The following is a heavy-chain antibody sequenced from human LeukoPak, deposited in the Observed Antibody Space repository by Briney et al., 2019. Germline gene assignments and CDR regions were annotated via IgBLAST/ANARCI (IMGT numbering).Heavy chain of an antibody. CDR1: GSIFSDYY. J-gene: IGHJ6*03. CDR3: ARNGQTTVTSNYYYYFLDV. V-gene: IGHV3-11*01. Sequence: GGSLRLSCAASGSIFSDYYMSWIRQAPGEGPEWVAYITSSGSTKYYANSVRGRFTISRDNGGNSLYLEMNSLTAEDSAIYYCARNGQTTVTSNYYYYFLDVWGTGTTVAVSS. D-gene: IGHD4-17*01. CDR2: ITSSGSTK.